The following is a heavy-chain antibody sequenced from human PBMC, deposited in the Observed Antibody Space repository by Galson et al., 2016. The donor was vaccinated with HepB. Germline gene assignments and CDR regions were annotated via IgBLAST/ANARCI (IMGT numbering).Heavy chain of an antibody. J-gene: IGHJ4*02. CDR3: AKGFGATYYDILTGNDG. Sequence: SLRLSCAASGFALGGYAMSWVRQAPGKGLEWVSGISGSGGSTYYADSVKGRFSISRDNLKNTVDLQMNSLRAEDTAVYCCAKGFGATYYDILTGNDGWGQGTLVTVSS. D-gene: IGHD3-9*01. CDR1: GFALGGYA. CDR2: ISGSGGST. V-gene: IGHV3-23*01.